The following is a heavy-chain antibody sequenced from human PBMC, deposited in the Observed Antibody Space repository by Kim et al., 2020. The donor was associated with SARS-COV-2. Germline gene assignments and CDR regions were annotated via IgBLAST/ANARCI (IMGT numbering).Heavy chain of an antibody. CDR3: ARRPRRDGYNYKSELFDY. Sequence: SETLSLTCTVSGGSISSSSYYWGWIRQPPGKGLEWIGSIYYSGSTYYNPSLKSRVTISVDTSKNQFSLKLSSVTAADTAVYYCARRPRRDGYNYKSELFDYWGQGTLVTVSS. D-gene: IGHD5-12*01. J-gene: IGHJ4*02. CDR2: IYYSGST. CDR1: GGSISSSSYY. V-gene: IGHV4-39*01.